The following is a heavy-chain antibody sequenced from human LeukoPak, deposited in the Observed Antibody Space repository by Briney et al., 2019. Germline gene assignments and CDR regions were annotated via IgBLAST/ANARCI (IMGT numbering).Heavy chain of an antibody. CDR3: ARENGWRGVSSAFDI. V-gene: IGHV3-30-3*01. D-gene: IGHD1-26*01. J-gene: IGHJ3*02. Sequence: GGSLRLSCAASGFTFSSYAMHWVRQAPGKGLEWVAVISYDGSNKYYADSVKGRFTISRDNSKNTLYLQMNSLRAEDTAVYYCARENGWRGVSSAFDIWGQGTMVTVSS. CDR2: ISYDGSNK. CDR1: GFTFSSYA.